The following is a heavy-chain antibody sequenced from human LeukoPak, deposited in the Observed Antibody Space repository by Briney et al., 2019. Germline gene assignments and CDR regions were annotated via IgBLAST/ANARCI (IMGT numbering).Heavy chain of an antibody. Sequence: PGGSLRLSCAASGFTFSSYAMHWVRQAPGKGLVWVSRVKSDGSSTSYADSVKGRFTISRDNARNTLYLQMNSLRAEDTAVYYCARDGFLGPVTAYPDYWGQGTPVNVSS. CDR2: VKSDGSST. D-gene: IGHD2-21*02. J-gene: IGHJ4*02. V-gene: IGHV3-74*01. CDR3: ARDGFLGPVTAYPDY. CDR1: GFTFSSYA.